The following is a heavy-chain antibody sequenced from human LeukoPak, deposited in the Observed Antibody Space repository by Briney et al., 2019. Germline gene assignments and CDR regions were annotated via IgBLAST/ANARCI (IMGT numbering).Heavy chain of an antibody. CDR2: IYHSGST. J-gene: IGHJ4*02. V-gene: IGHV4-4*02. D-gene: IGHD2-2*01. Sequence: SETLSLTCAVSGGSISSSNWWSWVRQPPGKGLEWIGEIYHSGSTNYNPSLKSRVTISVDKSKNQFSLKLSSVTAADTAVYYCALGYCSSTSCLDYWGQGTLVTVSS. CDR3: ALGYCSSTSCLDY. CDR1: GGSISSSNW.